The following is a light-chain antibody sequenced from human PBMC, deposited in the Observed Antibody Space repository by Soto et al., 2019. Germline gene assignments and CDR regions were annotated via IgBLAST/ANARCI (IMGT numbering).Light chain of an antibody. CDR1: SSDVGGYNY. CDR2: DVS. Sequence: QSVLTQPASVSGSPGQSITISCTGTSSDVGGYNYVSWYQQHPGKAPKLIIYDVSNRPSGVSNRFSGSKSGSTASLTISGLQAEDEADYYCSSHTSSTTRVFGTGTKLTVL. CDR3: SSHTSSTTRV. J-gene: IGLJ1*01. V-gene: IGLV2-14*01.